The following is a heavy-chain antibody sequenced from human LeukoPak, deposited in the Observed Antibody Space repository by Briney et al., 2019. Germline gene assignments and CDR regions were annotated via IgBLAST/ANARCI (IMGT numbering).Heavy chain of an antibody. Sequence: PGGSLRLSCAASGFTFSSYDMHWVRQAPGKGLEWVAVISYDGNNKYYADSVKGRFTISRDNSKKTLYLQMNSPRVEDTAVYYCARDGYNEEDWYFDLWGRGILVTVSS. D-gene: IGHD5-24*01. V-gene: IGHV3-30-3*01. CDR1: GFTFSSYD. J-gene: IGHJ2*01. CDR2: ISYDGNNK. CDR3: ARDGYNEEDWYFDL.